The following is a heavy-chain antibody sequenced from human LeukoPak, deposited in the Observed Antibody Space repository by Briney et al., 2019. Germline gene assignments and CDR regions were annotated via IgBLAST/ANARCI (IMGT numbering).Heavy chain of an antibody. CDR2: IYYSGST. CDR1: GGSISSSSYY. J-gene: IGHJ6*03. Sequence: SETLSLTCTVSGGSISSSSYYWGWIRQPPGKGLEWIGSIYYSGSTYYNPSLKSRVTISVDTSKNQFSLKLSSVTAADTAVYYCARLRLRGYYYYYYMDVWGKGTTVTISS. CDR3: ARLRLRGYYYYYYMDV. D-gene: IGHD4-17*01. V-gene: IGHV4-39*07.